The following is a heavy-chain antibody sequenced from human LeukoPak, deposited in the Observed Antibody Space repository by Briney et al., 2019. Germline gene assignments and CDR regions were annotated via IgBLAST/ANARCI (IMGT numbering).Heavy chain of an antibody. CDR3: GLDCYYYNDMDF. Sequence: GGSLRLSCAASGFTFSSYTINCVRQAPGEGLEWVSSISSTSSYIYYADSVKGRFTISRDNAKNSLYLQMNSLRPEDTAVYYCGLDCYYYNDMDFWGQGTTVTVSS. CDR2: ISSTSSYI. V-gene: IGHV3-21*01. J-gene: IGHJ6*02. CDR1: GFTFSSYT.